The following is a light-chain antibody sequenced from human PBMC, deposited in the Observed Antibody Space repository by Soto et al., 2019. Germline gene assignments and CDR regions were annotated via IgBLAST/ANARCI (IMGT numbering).Light chain of an antibody. V-gene: IGLV9-49*01. CDR3: GADHGSGSNFVL. Sequence: QSVLTQPPSASASLGASVTLTCTLSSGYSNYKVDWYQQRPGKGPRFVMRVGTGGIVGSKGDGIPDRFSVLGSGLNRYLTIKNLQEEDESDYHCGADHGSGSNFVLFGGGTKVTVL. J-gene: IGLJ2*01. CDR1: SGYSNYK. CDR2: VGTGGIVG.